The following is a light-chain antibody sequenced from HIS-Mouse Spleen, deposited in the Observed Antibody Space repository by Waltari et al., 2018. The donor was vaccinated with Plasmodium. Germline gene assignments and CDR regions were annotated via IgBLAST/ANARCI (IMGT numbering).Light chain of an antibody. CDR1: NIGSKN. J-gene: IGLJ2*01. Sequence: SYELTQPLSVSVALGQTARITCGGNNIGSKNVHWYQQKPGQAQLRVSYRDSNRPCGIPERFAGSNSGNTATLTISRAQAGDEAGYYCQVWDSSTAVFGGGTKLTVL. V-gene: IGLV3-9*01. CDR2: RDS. CDR3: QVWDSSTAV.